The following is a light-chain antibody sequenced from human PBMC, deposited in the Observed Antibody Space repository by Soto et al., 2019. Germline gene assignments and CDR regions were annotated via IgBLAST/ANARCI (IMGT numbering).Light chain of an antibody. V-gene: IGLV2-8*01. CDR2: EVN. CDR3: NSYSGSSNFVV. CDR1: NNEFGAYDY. Sequence: HSAPTPPPSPAGAPGHSVAPSSPGTNNEFGAYDYVSWYQQHPGKAPELIIYEVNQRPSGVPDRFSGSKSGNTASLTVSGLQAEDEADYYCNSYSGSSNFVVFGTGTKVTVL. J-gene: IGLJ1*01.